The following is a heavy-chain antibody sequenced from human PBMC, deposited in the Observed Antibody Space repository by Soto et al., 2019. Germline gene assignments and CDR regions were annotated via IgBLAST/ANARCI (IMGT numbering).Heavy chain of an antibody. CDR3: ARAVPQYYAFWSGYLDY. Sequence: QIHLQESGPGLVKPSQTLSLTCTGSNGSISSGGYYWSWIRQHPGKGLEWIGYISYSGSTYSMPSLKSRLTISIGMSKIQSSLRLGSVTAAATAVYYCARAVPQYYAFWSGYLDYWGQGTLVTVSS. CDR2: ISYSGST. CDR1: NGSISSGGYY. V-gene: IGHV4-31*03. D-gene: IGHD3-3*01. J-gene: IGHJ4*02.